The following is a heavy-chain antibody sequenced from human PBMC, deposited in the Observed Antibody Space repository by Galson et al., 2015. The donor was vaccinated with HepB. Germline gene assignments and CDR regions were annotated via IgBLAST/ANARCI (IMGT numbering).Heavy chain of an antibody. V-gene: IGHV5-51*01. CDR1: RESLRNYW. CDR2: IYPPDSDT. CDR3: ARQVVGAANFEY. Sequence: QSGAEVKKPGESLKISCTGSRESLRNYWIGWVRQQPGKGLEWMGIIYPPDSDTRYSPSFQGQITISADDSISTAYLQWSSLKVSDTAIYYCARQVVGAANFEYWGQGTLVTVSS. D-gene: IGHD2-15*01. J-gene: IGHJ4*02.